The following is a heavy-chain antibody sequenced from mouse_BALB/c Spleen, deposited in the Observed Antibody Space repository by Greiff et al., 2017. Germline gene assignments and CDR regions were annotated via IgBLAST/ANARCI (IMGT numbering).Heavy chain of an antibody. CDR1: GFTFSSYG. V-gene: IGHV5-6-3*01. CDR3: ARGQFAY. J-gene: IGHJ3*01. Sequence: EVMLVESGGGLVQPGGSLKLSCAASGFTFSSYGMSWVRQTPDKRLELVATINSNGGSTYYPDSVKGRFTISRDNAKNTLYLQMSSLKSEDTAMYYCARGQFAYWGQGTLVTVSA. CDR2: INSNGGST.